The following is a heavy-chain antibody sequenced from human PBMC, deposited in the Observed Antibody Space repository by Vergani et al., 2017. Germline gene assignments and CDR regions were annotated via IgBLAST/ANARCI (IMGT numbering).Heavy chain of an antibody. V-gene: IGHV3-66*02. CDR1: SFSVSSNY. Sequence: LVESGGGLVQPGGSLRLSCAASSFSVSSNYMTWVRQAPGKGRVWVSTINIGGRTSYADSGKGRLTLTRDDSKNTLHLQMKSLGPEDTAVYYCARGMTTETSDLDVFDLWGQGTMVSVSS. CDR2: INIGGRT. J-gene: IGHJ3*01. D-gene: IGHD4-17*01. CDR3: ARGMTTETSDLDVFDL.